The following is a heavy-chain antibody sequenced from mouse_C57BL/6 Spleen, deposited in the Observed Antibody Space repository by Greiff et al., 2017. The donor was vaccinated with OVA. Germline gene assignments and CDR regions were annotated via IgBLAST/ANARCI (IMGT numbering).Heavy chain of an antibody. J-gene: IGHJ3*01. V-gene: IGHV5-9*01. CDR1: GFTFSSYT. CDR2: ISGGGGNT. Sequence: DVKLVESGGGLVKPGGSLKLSCAASGFTFSSYTMSWVRQTPEKRLEWVATISGGGGNTYYPDSVKGRFTISRDNAKNTLYLQMSSLRSEDTALYYGARHARQLRLPWFAYWGQGTLVTVSA. D-gene: IGHD3-2*02. CDR3: ARHARQLRLPWFAY.